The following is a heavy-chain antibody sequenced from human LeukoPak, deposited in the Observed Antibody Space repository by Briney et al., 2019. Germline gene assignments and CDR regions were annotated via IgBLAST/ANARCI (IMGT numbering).Heavy chain of an antibody. CDR1: GFTFSSSA. CDR2: ISARGIST. Sequence: PTGGSLRLSCAASGFTFSSSAMSWVRQAPWKGLEWVSSISARGISTYYADSVKGRFTISRDNSKNTLYLQMNSLRGDDIGVYYCAKSFDFSNGHSPILTPFDSWGQGTLVSVSS. V-gene: IGHV3-23*01. CDR3: AKSFDFSNGHSPILTPFDS. J-gene: IGHJ4*02. D-gene: IGHD3-3*01.